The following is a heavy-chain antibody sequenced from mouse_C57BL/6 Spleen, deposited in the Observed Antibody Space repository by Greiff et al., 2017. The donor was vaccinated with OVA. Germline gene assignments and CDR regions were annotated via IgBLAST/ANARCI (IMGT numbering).Heavy chain of an antibody. Sequence: QVQLQQSGAELVKPGASVKISCKASGYAFSSYWMNWVKQRPGKGLEWIGQIYPGDGDTNYNGKFKGKATLTADKSSSTAYMQLSSLTSEDSAVYFCARGLYYYGSSSYWYFDVWGTGTTVTVSS. D-gene: IGHD1-1*01. CDR3: ARGLYYYGSSSYWYFDV. CDR2: IYPGDGDT. CDR1: GYAFSSYW. V-gene: IGHV1-80*01. J-gene: IGHJ1*03.